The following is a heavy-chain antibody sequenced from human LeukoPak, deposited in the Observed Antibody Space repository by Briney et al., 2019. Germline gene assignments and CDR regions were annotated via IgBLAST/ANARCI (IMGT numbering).Heavy chain of an antibody. CDR2: LYYSGST. Sequence: GPLRPSCAASGFTFSHYWMHWLRQPPGKGLEWIGHLYYSGSTNYNPSLKSRVTISADTSKNQFSLKLTSVTAADTAAYYCADRDGVYWGQGILVTVSS. D-gene: IGHD5-24*01. V-gene: IGHV4-59*01. CDR1: GFTFSHYW. CDR3: ADRDGVY. J-gene: IGHJ4*02.